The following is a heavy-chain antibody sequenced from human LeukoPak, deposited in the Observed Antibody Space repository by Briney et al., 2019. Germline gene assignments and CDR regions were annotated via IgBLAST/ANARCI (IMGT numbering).Heavy chain of an antibody. V-gene: IGHV3-48*01. CDR1: GFTFSSYS. D-gene: IGHD5-18*01. J-gene: IGHJ4*02. CDR3: ARDHNYAFDY. CDR2: ISSISGTI. Sequence: SGGTLRLSCAASGFTFSSYSMKWVRHAPGTGLEWVSYISSISGTINYADSVKGRFTISGDNARNSLFLQMNSLRAEDTAVYYCARDHNYAFDYWGQGTLVTVSS.